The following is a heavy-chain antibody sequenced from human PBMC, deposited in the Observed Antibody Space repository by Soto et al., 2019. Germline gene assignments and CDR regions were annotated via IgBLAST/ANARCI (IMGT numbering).Heavy chain of an antibody. D-gene: IGHD6-19*01. J-gene: IGHJ4*02. V-gene: IGHV1-3*01. CDR2: INAGNGNT. CDR1: GYTFTRYA. Sequence: QVQLVHSGAEVKKPGASVKVSCKASGYTFTRYAMHWVRQAPGQRLEWMGWINAGNGNTKYSQKFQGRVTITTDTSASTAYMELSSLRSEDTAVDYCARDGAVAGDSNFDYWGQGTLVTVSS. CDR3: ARDGAVAGDSNFDY.